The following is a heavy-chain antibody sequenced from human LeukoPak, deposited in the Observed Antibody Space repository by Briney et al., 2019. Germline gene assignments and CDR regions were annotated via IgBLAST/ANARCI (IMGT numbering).Heavy chain of an antibody. D-gene: IGHD3-22*01. V-gene: IGHV3-74*01. CDR3: AKETNYYDSSGYYYRGAFDI. CDR2: INSDGSST. CDR1: GFTFSSYW. Sequence: GGSLRLSCAASGFTFSSYWMHWVRQAPGKGLVWVSRINSDGSSTSYADSVKGRFTISRDNAKNTLYLQMNSLRAEDTAVYYCAKETNYYDSSGYYYRGAFDIWGQGTMVTVSS. J-gene: IGHJ3*02.